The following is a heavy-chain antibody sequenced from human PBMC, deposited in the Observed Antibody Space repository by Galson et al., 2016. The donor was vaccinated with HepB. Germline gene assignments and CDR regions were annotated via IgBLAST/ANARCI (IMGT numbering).Heavy chain of an antibody. D-gene: IGHD5/OR15-5a*01. CDR1: GFTFSTFG. CDR2: ISYDGSDK. Sequence: SLRLSCAASGFTFSTFGMHWVRQAPGKGLEWVAIISYDGSDKSYAESVRGRFTISRDNSNSTLYLQMSSLTAEDTALYYCAKDPRYSVYYGDYWGQGTLVTVAS. V-gene: IGHV3-30*18. CDR3: AKDPRYSVYYGDY. J-gene: IGHJ4*02.